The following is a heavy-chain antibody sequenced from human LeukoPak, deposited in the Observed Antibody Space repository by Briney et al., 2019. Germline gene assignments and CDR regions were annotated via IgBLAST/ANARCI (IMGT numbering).Heavy chain of an antibody. CDR1: GFTFSSYA. J-gene: IGHJ4*02. CDR2: ISGSGGST. Sequence: HPGGSLRLSCAASGFTFSSYAMSWVRQAPGKGLEWVSAISGSGGSTYYADSVKGRFTISRDNSKNTLYLQMNSLRAEDTAVYYCAKGSYDSSRLPEIDYWGQGTLVTVSS. D-gene: IGHD3-22*01. CDR3: AKGSYDSSRLPEIDY. V-gene: IGHV3-23*01.